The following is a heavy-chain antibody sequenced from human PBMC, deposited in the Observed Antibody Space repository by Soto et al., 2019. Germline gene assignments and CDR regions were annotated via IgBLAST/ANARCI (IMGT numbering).Heavy chain of an antibody. CDR3: ARGPSGYSYGFMYYYGMDV. Sequence: EVQLVESGGGLVQPGGSLRLSCAASGFTFSSYWMSWVRQAPGKGLEWVANIKQDGSEKYYVDSVKGRFTISRDNAKNSLYLQMNSLRAEDTAVYYCARGPSGYSYGFMYYYGMDVWGQGTTVTVSS. J-gene: IGHJ6*02. V-gene: IGHV3-7*05. CDR1: GFTFSSYW. CDR2: IKQDGSEK. D-gene: IGHD5-18*01.